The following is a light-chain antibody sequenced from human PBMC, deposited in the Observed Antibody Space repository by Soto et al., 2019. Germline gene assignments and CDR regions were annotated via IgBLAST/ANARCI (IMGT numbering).Light chain of an antibody. Sequence: QSALTQPASVSGSPGQSITISCTGTSSNVGSYKLVSWYQQHPGKAPKLMIFEVNKRPSGVSNRFSGSKSGNTASLTISGLKVEDEADYYCQSQDSSLSGSVFGGGTKLTVL. CDR2: EVN. V-gene: IGLV2-23*02. CDR1: SSNVGSYKL. J-gene: IGLJ2*01. CDR3: QSQDSSLSGSV.